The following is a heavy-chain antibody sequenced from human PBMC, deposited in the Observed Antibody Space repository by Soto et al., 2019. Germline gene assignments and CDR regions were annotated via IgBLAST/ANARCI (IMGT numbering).Heavy chain of an antibody. Sequence: RGESLKISCKGSGYSFTSYWISWVRQMPGKGLEWMGRIDPSDSYTNYSPSFQGHVTISADKSISTAYLQWSSLKASDTAMYYCATKAYCGGDCYLDAFDIWGQGTMVTVSS. CDR2: IDPSDSYT. V-gene: IGHV5-10-1*01. CDR1: GYSFTSYW. D-gene: IGHD2-21*02. CDR3: ATKAYCGGDCYLDAFDI. J-gene: IGHJ3*02.